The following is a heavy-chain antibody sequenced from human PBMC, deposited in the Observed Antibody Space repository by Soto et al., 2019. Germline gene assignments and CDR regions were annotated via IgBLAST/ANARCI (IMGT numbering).Heavy chain of an antibody. J-gene: IGHJ4*02. CDR3: ARARDSSGYNDY. Sequence: QVQLQESGPGLVKPSGTLSLTCAVSGDSISSSNWWSWVHQPPGKGLEWIGEIYHRGSTNYNPSLKSRVTISVDKSKNQFSLKLTSATAADTAMYYCARARDSSGYNDYWGQGTLVTVSS. V-gene: IGHV4-4*02. CDR2: IYHRGST. D-gene: IGHD3-22*01. CDR1: GDSISSSNW.